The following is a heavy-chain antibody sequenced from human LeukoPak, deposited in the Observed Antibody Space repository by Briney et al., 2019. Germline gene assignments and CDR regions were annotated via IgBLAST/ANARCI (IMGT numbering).Heavy chain of an antibody. CDR3: AREGPMNNGDLDY. J-gene: IGHJ4*02. D-gene: IGHD1/OR15-1a*01. Sequence: GGSLRLSCAASGFTFSSYSMNWVPQAPGKGLERVSSISSSGSYIFHADSVKGRFTISRDNAKNSLYLQMNSLRAEDTAVYYCAREGPMNNGDLDYWGQGTLVTVSS. V-gene: IGHV3-21*01. CDR2: ISSSGSYI. CDR1: GFTFSSYS.